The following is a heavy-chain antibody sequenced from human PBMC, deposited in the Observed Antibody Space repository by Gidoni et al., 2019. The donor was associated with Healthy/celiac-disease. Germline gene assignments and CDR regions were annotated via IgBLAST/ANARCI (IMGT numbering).Heavy chain of an antibody. Sequence: GKGLEYVSAISSNGGSTYYANSVKGRFTISRDNSKNTLYLQMGSLRAEDMAVYYCARVGCSSTSCPVLYYFDYWGQGTLVTVSS. D-gene: IGHD2-2*01. CDR3: ARVGCSSTSCPVLYYFDY. J-gene: IGHJ4*02. CDR2: ISSNGGST. V-gene: IGHV3-64*01.